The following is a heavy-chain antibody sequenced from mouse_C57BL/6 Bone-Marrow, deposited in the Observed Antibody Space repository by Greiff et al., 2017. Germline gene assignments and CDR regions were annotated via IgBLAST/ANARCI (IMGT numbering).Heavy chain of an antibody. D-gene: IGHD2-1*01. CDR3: ARPSTRDPYFDV. CDR2: IYPGSGNT. CDR1: GYTFTDYY. V-gene: IGHV1-76*01. Sequence: VQLQQSGAELVRPGASVKLSCKASGYTFTDYYINWVKQRPGQGLEWIARIYPGSGNTYYNEKFKGKATLTAEKSSSTAYMQLSSLTSEDSAVYFCARPSTRDPYFDVWGTGTTVTVSS. J-gene: IGHJ1*03.